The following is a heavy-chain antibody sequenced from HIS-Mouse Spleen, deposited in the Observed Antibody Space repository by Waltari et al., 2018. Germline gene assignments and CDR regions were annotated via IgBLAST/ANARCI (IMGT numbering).Heavy chain of an antibody. J-gene: IGHJ5*02. CDR3: ARGKNWNYVWWFDP. Sequence: QVQLVQSGAEVKKHGASVKVYCKASGYPFTSYAINWVRQATGQGLEWMGWMNPNSGNTGYAQKFQGRVTMTRNTSISTAYMELSSLRSEDTAVYYCARGKNWNYVWWFDPWGQGTLVTVSS. CDR1: GYPFTSYA. CDR2: MNPNSGNT. D-gene: IGHD1-7*01. V-gene: IGHV1-8*01.